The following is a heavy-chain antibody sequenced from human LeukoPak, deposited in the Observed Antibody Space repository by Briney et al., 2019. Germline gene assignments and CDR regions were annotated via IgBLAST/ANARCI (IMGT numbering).Heavy chain of an antibody. CDR1: GGSISSYY. CDR2: IYYSGST. V-gene: IGHV4-59*01. Sequence: SETLSLTCTVSGGSISSYYWSWIRQPPGKGLEWMGYIYYSGSTNYNPSLKSRVTISVDTSKNQFSLKLSSVTAADTAVYYCARGRRVATIFWFDPWGQGTLVTVSP. CDR3: ARGRRVATIFWFDP. D-gene: IGHD5-12*01. J-gene: IGHJ5*02.